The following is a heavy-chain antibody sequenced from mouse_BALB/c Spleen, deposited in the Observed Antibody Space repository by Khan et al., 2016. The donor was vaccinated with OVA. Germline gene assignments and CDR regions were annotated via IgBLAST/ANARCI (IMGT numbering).Heavy chain of an antibody. J-gene: IGHJ3*01. CDR2: ISDGGSYT. CDR1: GFTFSDYY. D-gene: IGHD2-3*01. Sequence: EVELVESGGGLVKPGGSLKLSCAASGFTFSDYYMYWVRQTPEKRLEWVATISDGGSYTYYPDSVKGRFTISRDNAKNNLYLQMSSLKSEDTAMYYCAKFYDGYHQAWFAYWGQGTLVTVSA. CDR3: AKFYDGYHQAWFAY. V-gene: IGHV5-4*02.